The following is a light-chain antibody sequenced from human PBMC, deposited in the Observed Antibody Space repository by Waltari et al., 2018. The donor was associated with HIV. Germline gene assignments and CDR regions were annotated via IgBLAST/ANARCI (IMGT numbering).Light chain of an antibody. CDR1: SSNIGAGFG. CDR3: QSYDSSLSTAVV. CDR2: GDS. V-gene: IGLV1-40*01. Sequence: QSVLTQSPSVSGAPGQRVTISCTGSSSNIGAGFGVHWYQQLPGTAPKLLIYGDSNRPSGVPDRFSGSKSGTSASLAITGLQSEDEADYYCQSYDSSLSTAVVFGGGTKLTVL. J-gene: IGLJ2*01.